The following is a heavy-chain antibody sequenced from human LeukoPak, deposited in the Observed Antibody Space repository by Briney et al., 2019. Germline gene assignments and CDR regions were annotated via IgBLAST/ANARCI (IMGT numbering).Heavy chain of an antibody. CDR2: ISAYNGNT. V-gene: IGHV1-18*01. J-gene: IGHJ4*02. CDR3: ARGNHYYDSSGHDY. Sequence: ASVKVSCKASGYTFTSYGISWVRQAPGQGLEWMGWISAYNGNTNYAQKLQGRVTMTTDTSTSTAYMELSSLRSEDTAVYYCARGNHYYDSSGHDYWGQGTLVTVSS. D-gene: IGHD3-22*01. CDR1: GYTFTSYG.